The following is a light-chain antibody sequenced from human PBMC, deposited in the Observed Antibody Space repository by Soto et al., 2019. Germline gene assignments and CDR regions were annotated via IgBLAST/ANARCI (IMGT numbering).Light chain of an antibody. Sequence: EIVLTQSPGTLSLSPGDTATLSCRASQSLGSTSLAWYQQKPGQAPRLLIYGASSRATGIPDRFSGRGSGTGFTLTISRLEPEDFAVYYCQQYGSSPWTFGKGTKVDIK. V-gene: IGKV3-20*01. J-gene: IGKJ1*01. CDR1: QSLGSTS. CDR2: GAS. CDR3: QQYGSSPWT.